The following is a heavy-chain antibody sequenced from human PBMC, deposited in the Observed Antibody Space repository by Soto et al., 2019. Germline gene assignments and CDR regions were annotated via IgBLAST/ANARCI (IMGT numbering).Heavy chain of an antibody. D-gene: IGHD3-10*01. Sequence: ASVKVSCTVSGYTLTELSMHWVRQAPGKGLEWMGGFDPEDGETIYAQKFQGRVTMTGDTSASTAYMELSSLRSEDTAVYYCAREEDLRFGFDAFDIWGQGTMVTVSS. CDR3: AREEDLRFGFDAFDI. CDR2: FDPEDGET. V-gene: IGHV1-24*01. CDR1: GYTLTELS. J-gene: IGHJ3*02.